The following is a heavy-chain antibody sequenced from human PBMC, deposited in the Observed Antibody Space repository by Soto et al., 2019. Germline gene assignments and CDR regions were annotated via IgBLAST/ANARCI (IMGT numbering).Heavy chain of an antibody. D-gene: IGHD5-18*01. CDR1: GYTFTGYY. Sequence: QVQLVQSGAEVKKPGASVKVSCKASGYTFTGYYMHWVRQAPGQGLEWMGWINPNSGGTNYAQKFQGRVNMTSDTSTSTAYMEVNRLRTDDTAVYYCAQSLEGVDTATDVFLIGYYGMDVWGQGTTVTVSS. CDR2: INPNSGGT. V-gene: IGHV1-2*02. CDR3: AQSLEGVDTATDVFLIGYYGMDV. J-gene: IGHJ6*02.